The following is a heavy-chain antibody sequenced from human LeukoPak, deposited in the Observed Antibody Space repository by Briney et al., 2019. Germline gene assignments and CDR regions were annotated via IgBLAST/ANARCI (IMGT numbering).Heavy chain of an antibody. Sequence: GGSLRLSCAASGFTVSSNYMSWVRQAPGKGLEWVSVIYSGGSTYYADSVKGRVTISRDNSKNTLYLQMNSLRAEDTAVYYCARYSYGHFDYWGQGTLVTVSS. V-gene: IGHV3-53*01. CDR3: ARYSYGHFDY. J-gene: IGHJ4*02. D-gene: IGHD5-18*01. CDR2: IYSGGST. CDR1: GFTVSSNY.